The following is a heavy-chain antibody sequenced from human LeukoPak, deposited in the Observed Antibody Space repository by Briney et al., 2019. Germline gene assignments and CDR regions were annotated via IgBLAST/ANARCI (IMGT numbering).Heavy chain of an antibody. Sequence: PGGSLRLSCAASGFTFSSYAMSWVRQAPGKGLEWVANIKQDGSEKYYVDSVKGRFTISRDNAKNSLYLQMNSLRAEDTAVYYCAREKNWFDPWGQGTLVTVSS. CDR2: IKQDGSEK. CDR3: AREKNWFDP. CDR1: GFTFSSYA. V-gene: IGHV3-7*03. J-gene: IGHJ5*02.